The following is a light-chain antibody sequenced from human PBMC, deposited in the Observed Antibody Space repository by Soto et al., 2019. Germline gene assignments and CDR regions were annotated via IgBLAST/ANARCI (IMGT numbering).Light chain of an antibody. CDR2: GTS. J-gene: IGKJ1*01. CDR1: QSVSSNS. V-gene: IGKV3-20*01. Sequence: EIVLTQSPGTLSLSPGESATLSYRASQSVSSNSLAWYRRNPGQPPSLLIYGTSTRATDIPRRFSGSGSGTDFTLPITRLEPEDFAVYFCQQYGDSPPTFGQGTKVEVK. CDR3: QQYGDSPPT.